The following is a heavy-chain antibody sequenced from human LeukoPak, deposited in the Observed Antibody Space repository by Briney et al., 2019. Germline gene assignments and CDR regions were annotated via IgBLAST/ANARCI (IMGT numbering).Heavy chain of an antibody. D-gene: IGHD5-18*01. V-gene: IGHV3-9*01. Sequence: GGSLRLPCAASGFPFDDYAMHWVRQAPGKGLEWVSGISWNSGSIGYADSVKGRFTISRDNAKNSLYLKMNSLRAEDTALYYCEKAGAYTAMVYYFDYWGQGTLVTVCS. CDR1: GFPFDDYA. CDR2: ISWNSGSI. J-gene: IGHJ4*02. CDR3: EKAGAYTAMVYYFDY.